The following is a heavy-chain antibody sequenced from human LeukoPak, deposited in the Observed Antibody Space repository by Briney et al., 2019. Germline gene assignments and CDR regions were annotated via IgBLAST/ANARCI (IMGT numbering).Heavy chain of an antibody. CDR3: AKDSLGVGIPTVIGIFDY. D-gene: IGHD2-2*02. Sequence: PGGSLRLSCAASGFTFSSYAMSWVRQAPGKGLEWVSSISGSGSSTYYADSVKGRFTISRDNSKNTLFLQMNSLKADDTAVYYCAKDSLGVGIPTVIGIFDYWGQGTLVTVSS. CDR1: GFTFSSYA. J-gene: IGHJ4*02. CDR2: ISGSGSST. V-gene: IGHV3-23*01.